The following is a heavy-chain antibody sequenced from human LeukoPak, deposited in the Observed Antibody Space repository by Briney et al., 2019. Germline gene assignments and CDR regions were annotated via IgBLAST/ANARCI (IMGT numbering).Heavy chain of an antibody. V-gene: IGHV4-38-2*01. CDR3: ARQYDSYFYYYLDL. CDR1: GYPINNAYY. Sequence: PSETLSLTCAVSGYPINNAYYWVWIRQPPGEGLEWIGILYDTASTYYNPYLKSRVTMSADTSRTQFSLKLSFVTAADTAVYYCARQYDSYFYYYLDLWGTGTTVTVSS. D-gene: IGHD3-3*01. J-gene: IGHJ6*03. CDR2: LYDTAST.